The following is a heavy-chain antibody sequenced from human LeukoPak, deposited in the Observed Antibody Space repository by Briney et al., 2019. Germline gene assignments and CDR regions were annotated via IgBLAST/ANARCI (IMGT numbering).Heavy chain of an antibody. CDR1: GGSISSGVYS. CDR3: ARLGTMVRGEKPPRGYYYYMDV. V-gene: IGHV4-39*01. CDR2: IYYSGST. Sequence: SETLSLTCAVSGGSISSGVYSWSWIRQPPGKGLEWIGSIYYSGSTYYNPSLKSRVTISVDTSKNQFSLKLSSVTAADTAVYYCARLGTMVRGEKPPRGYYYYMDVWGKGTTVTISS. D-gene: IGHD3-10*01. J-gene: IGHJ6*03.